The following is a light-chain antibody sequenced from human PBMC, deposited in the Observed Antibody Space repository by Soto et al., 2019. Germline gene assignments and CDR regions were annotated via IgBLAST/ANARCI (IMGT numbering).Light chain of an antibody. J-gene: IGLJ2*01. CDR1: ASNIGSNT. Sequence: QSVLTQPPSASGTPGQMVTISCSGSASNIGSNTVNWYQQLPGTAPKLLIHSNNQRPSGVPDRFSGSKSGTSASLAISGLQSEDEADYYCAAWDDSLNGVVFGGGTQLTVL. V-gene: IGLV1-44*01. CDR3: AAWDDSLNGVV. CDR2: SNN.